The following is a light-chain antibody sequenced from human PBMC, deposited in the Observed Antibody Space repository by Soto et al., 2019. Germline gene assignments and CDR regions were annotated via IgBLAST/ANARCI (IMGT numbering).Light chain of an antibody. J-gene: IGKJ4*01. V-gene: IGKV1-12*01. CDR2: ATS. CDR3: RESDTSPAVS. Sequence: DVQMTQYPYSVSASVGDRVTITCRASQGISSYLAWYQQKPGKAPKLLIYATSTLQSGVPSRFSGSGCGTDFTPTISSLQPEDFATCFCRESDTSPAVSFGGGTKVDIK. CDR1: QGISSY.